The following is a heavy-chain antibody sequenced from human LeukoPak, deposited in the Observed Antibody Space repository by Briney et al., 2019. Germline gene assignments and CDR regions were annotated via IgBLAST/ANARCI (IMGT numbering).Heavy chain of an antibody. Sequence: GGSLRLSCAASGFTFSSYEMNWVRQAPGKGLEWVSYISSSGSTIYYADSVKGRFTISRDKSKNTLYLQMNSLRAEDTAVYYCARGSGSYYGGSLDYWGQGTLVTVSS. V-gene: IGHV3-48*03. CDR2: ISSSGSTI. CDR3: ARGSGSYYGGSLDY. D-gene: IGHD1-26*01. CDR1: GFTFSSYE. J-gene: IGHJ4*02.